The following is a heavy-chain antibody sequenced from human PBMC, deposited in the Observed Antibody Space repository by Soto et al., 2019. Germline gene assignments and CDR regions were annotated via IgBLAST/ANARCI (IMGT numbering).Heavy chain of an antibody. J-gene: IGHJ5*02. D-gene: IGHD6-13*01. CDR3: ARAAYSSSWNWFDP. CDR2: ISYDGSLE. Sequence: PGGSLRLSCAASGFNFKSYAIHWVRQAPGKGLEWVAVISYDGSLEYYADSVKGRFTISRDNSKNTLYLQINGLRGEDTAVYYCARAAYSSSWNWFDPWGQGILVTVS. CDR1: GFNFKSYA. V-gene: IGHV3-30*04.